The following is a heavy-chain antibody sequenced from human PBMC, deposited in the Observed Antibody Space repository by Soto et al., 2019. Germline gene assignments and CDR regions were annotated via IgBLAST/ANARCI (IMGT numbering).Heavy chain of an antibody. CDR1: GVNFISYA. CDR2: ISYDGSNK. J-gene: IGHJ3*02. D-gene: IGHD2-15*01. Sequence: GGSLRLSSTASGVNFISYAMHWVRQAPGKGLEWVAVISYDGSNKYYADSVKGRFTISRDNSKNTLYLQMNSLRAEDTAVYYCARGGWDAFDIWGQGTMVTVSS. CDR3: ARGGWDAFDI. V-gene: IGHV3-30-3*01.